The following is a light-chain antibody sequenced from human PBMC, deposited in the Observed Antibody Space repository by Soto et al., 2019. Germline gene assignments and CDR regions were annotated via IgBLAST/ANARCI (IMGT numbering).Light chain of an antibody. V-gene: IGLV2-23*02. Sequence: QSALTQPASVSGSPGQSITISCTGTTSDVGKYNIVSWYQHHPGKAPKLLIFEVTQRPSGVSNRFSGSKSGNTASLTITGLQAEDEADYYCCSYALSSTYVFGTGTKLTVL. J-gene: IGLJ1*01. CDR3: CSYALSSTYV. CDR1: TSDVGKYNI. CDR2: EVT.